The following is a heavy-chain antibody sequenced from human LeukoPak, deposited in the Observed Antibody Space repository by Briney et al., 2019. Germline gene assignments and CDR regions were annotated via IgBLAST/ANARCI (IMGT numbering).Heavy chain of an antibody. V-gene: IGHV4-59*01. D-gene: IGHD3-9*01. CDR1: GGSFSGYY. Sequence: SETLSLTCAVYGGSFSGYYWSWIRQPPGKGLEWIGYIYYSGGTNYNPSLKSRVTISLDTSKNQFSLKLSSVTTADTAVYYCARDISALDAFDIWGQGTMVTVSS. CDR2: IYYSGGT. CDR3: ARDISALDAFDI. J-gene: IGHJ3*02.